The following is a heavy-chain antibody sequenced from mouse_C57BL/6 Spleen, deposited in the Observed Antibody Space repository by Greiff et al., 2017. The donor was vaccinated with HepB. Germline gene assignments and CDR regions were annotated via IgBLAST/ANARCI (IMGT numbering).Heavy chain of an antibody. V-gene: IGHV5-4*01. CDR3: ARDPSTVGYFDV. CDR2: ISDGGSYT. CDR1: GFTFSSYA. J-gene: IGHJ1*03. D-gene: IGHD1-1*01. Sequence: LMESGGGLVKPGGSLKLSCAASGFTFSSYAMSWVRQTPEKRLEWVATISDGGSYTYYPDNVKGRFTISRDNAKNNLYLQMSHLKSEDTAMYYCARDPSTVGYFDVWGTGTTVTVSS.